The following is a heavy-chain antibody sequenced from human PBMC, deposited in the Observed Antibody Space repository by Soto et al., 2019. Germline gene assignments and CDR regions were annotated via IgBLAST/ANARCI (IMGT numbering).Heavy chain of an antibody. Sequence: PGGSLRLSCAASGFTFSNYAVTWVRQAPGKGLEWVSSISGRGNTIYYADSVKGRFTISRDNAKNSLYLLMNSLRAEDTAVYYCTREGDGSGFFSDFWGQGALVTVSS. CDR1: GFTFSNYA. D-gene: IGHD3-22*01. J-gene: IGHJ4*02. CDR3: TREGDGSGFFSDF. CDR2: ISGRGNTI. V-gene: IGHV3-48*01.